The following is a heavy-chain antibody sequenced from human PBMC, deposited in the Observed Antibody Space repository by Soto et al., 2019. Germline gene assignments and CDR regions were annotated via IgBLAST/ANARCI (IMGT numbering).Heavy chain of an antibody. CDR2: IYYSGST. V-gene: IGHV4-59*01. J-gene: IGHJ6*02. CDR3: ARDRSRIQLPSLYYYYYGMDV. D-gene: IGHD5-18*01. Sequence: SETLSLTCTVSGGSISRYYWSWIRQPPGKGLEWIGYIYYSGSTNYNPSHKSRVTISVDTSKNQFSLKLSSVTAADTAVYYCARDRSRIQLPSLYYYYYGMDVWGQGTTVTVSS. CDR1: GGSISRYY.